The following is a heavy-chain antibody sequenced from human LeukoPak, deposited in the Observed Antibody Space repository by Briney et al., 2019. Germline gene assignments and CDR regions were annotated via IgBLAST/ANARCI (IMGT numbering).Heavy chain of an antibody. CDR2: IYDSGST. D-gene: IGHD4-23*01. CDR1: GGSISSYY. J-gene: IGHJ5*02. V-gene: IGHV4-59*01. CDR3: AREARAGGGENWFDP. Sequence: PSETLSLTCTVSGGSISSYYWSWIRQPPGKGLEWIGYIYDSGSTNYNPSLKSRVTISVDTSKNQFSLKLSSVTAADTAVYYCAREARAGGGENWFDPWGQGTLVTVSS.